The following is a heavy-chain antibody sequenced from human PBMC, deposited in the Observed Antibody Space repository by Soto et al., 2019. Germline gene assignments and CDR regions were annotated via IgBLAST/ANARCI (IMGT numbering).Heavy chain of an antibody. J-gene: IGHJ6*02. CDR1: GYSFTSYW. CDR3: ALWFGELFPYYYGMDV. Sequence: GESLKISCKGSGYSFTSYWISWVRQMPGKGLEWMGRIDPSDSYTNYSPSFQGHVTISADESISTAYLQWSSLKASDTAMYYCALWFGELFPYYYGMDVWGQGTTVTVSS. V-gene: IGHV5-10-1*01. D-gene: IGHD3-10*01. CDR2: IDPSDSYT.